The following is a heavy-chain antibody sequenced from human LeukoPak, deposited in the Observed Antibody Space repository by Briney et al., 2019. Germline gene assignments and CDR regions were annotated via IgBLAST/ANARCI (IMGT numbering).Heavy chain of an antibody. Sequence: GGSLRLSCEVSDFTFSFYAMSWVRQAPGKGLEWVAGITSSGNTTYYADPVKGRFTISRDNSKNTLYLQMNSLRAEDTAVYYCANEDYYDSSGSNYFDYWGQGTLVTVSS. CDR2: ITSSGNTT. V-gene: IGHV3-23*01. CDR1: DFTFSFYA. D-gene: IGHD3-22*01. CDR3: ANEDYYDSSGSNYFDY. J-gene: IGHJ4*02.